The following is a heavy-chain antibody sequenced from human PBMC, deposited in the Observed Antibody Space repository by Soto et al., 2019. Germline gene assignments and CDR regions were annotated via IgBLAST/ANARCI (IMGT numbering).Heavy chain of an antibody. CDR1: GGSISSSSYY. CDR2: IYYSGST. CDR3: ARISGAADY. Sequence: SETLSLTCTVSGGSISSSSYYWGWIRQPPGKGLEWIGSIYYSGSTYYNPSLKSRVTISVDTSKNQFSLKLSSVTAADTAVYYCARISGAADYWGQGTLVTVSS. D-gene: IGHD6-13*01. J-gene: IGHJ4*02. V-gene: IGHV4-39*01.